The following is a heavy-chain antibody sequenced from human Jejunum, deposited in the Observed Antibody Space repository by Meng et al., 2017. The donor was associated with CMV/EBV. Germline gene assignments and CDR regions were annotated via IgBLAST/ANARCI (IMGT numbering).Heavy chain of an antibody. CDR3: ARGRGNQPLFDF. CDR1: GGSFSTYP. J-gene: IGHJ4*02. V-gene: IGHV1-69*10. D-gene: IGHD2/OR15-2a*01. Sequence: QVQLVRSGAEVKKPGSSVKVACKTSGGSFSTYPFSWVRQAPEQGLEWMGGLIPVLNKAKSAPRFQDRVTFTADETTTTAYMELSSLTFEDTAVYFCARGRGNQPLFDFWGQGTLVTVSS. CDR2: LIPVLNKA.